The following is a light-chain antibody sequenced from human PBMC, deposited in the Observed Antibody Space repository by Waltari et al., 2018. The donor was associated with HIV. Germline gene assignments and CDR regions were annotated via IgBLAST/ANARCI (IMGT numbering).Light chain of an antibody. CDR2: AAS. Sequence: IQLIQSPNFLSASVVDRVTFTCRASQLISRYLSCYQQESVKAPKLLIYAASTLQYGVSSRFSGSGAGTESTLTISSLQPEDSATYYCQHLNNYFPITFGQGTRLEIK. V-gene: IGKV1-9*01. CDR3: QHLNNYFPIT. CDR1: QLISRY. J-gene: IGKJ5*01.